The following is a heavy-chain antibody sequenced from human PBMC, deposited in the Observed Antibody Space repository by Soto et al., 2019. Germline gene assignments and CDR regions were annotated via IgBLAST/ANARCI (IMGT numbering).Heavy chain of an antibody. J-gene: IGHJ6*02. CDR2: ISGSGGST. Sequence: GGSLRLSCAASGFTFSSYAMSWVRQAPGKXLEWVSAISGSGGSTYYADSVKGRFTIFRDNSKNTLYLQMNSLRAEDTAGYYCAKESGLGRRVVDYYYYYDMYVGAQGATVTV. CDR3: AKESGLGRRVVDYYYYYDMYV. CDR1: GFTFSSYA. D-gene: IGHD2-15*01. V-gene: IGHV3-23*01.